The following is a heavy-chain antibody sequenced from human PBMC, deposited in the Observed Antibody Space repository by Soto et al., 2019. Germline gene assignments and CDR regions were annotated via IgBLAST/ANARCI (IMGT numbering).Heavy chain of an antibody. CDR3: TRMAGGGLQRFFDY. CDR2: ITVGGAQK. CDR1: GFTFIDHD. V-gene: IGHV3-23*01. D-gene: IGHD3-16*01. J-gene: IGHJ4*02. Sequence: EVKLLEAGGALVQPGGSLRLSCEASGFTFIDHDMSWVRQAPGKGLEWVSSITVGGAQKDYGQSVKGRFTISRDNSNDTFFLQKGRRQVGDPGIYFCTRMAGGGLQRFFDYWGQGTVVTVSS.